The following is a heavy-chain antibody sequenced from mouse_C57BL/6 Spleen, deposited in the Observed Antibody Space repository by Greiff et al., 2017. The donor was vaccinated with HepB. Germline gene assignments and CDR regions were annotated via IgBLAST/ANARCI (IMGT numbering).Heavy chain of an antibody. J-gene: IGHJ3*01. CDR1: GYTFTSYW. CDR2: INPSNGGT. D-gene: IGHD2-4*01. V-gene: IGHV1-53*01. Sequence: QVQLKQPGTELVKPGASVKLSCKASGYTFTSYWMPWVKQRPGQGLEWIGNINPSNGGTNYNEKFKSKATLTVDKSSSTAYMQLSSLTSEDAAVYYWARGYYDYDGAWFAYWGQGTLVTVSA. CDR3: ARGYYDYDGAWFAY.